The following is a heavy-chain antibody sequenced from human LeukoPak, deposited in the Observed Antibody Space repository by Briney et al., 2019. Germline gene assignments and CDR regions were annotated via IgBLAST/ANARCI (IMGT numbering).Heavy chain of an antibody. J-gene: IGHJ4*02. CDR1: GFTVSSYS. CDR2: ISSSSSTI. Sequence: GGSLRLSCAASGFTVSSYSMNWVRQAPGKGLEWVSYISSSSSTIYYADSVKGRFTISRDNAKNSLYLQMNSLRAEDTAVYYCARDQPDLIPRLPYYFDYWGQGTLVTVSS. D-gene: IGHD3-16*01. CDR3: ARDQPDLIPRLPYYFDY. V-gene: IGHV3-48*04.